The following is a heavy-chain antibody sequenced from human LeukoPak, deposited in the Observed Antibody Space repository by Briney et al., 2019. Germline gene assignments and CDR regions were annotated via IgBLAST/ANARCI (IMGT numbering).Heavy chain of an antibody. CDR3: ARDALGYCSGGSCGDFDY. CDR1: GGSISSYY. J-gene: IGHJ4*02. CDR2: ISSSGTTI. Sequence: LSLTCTVSGGSISSYYWSWIRQPPGKGLEWLSYISSSGTTIYYADSVKGRFTISRDNAKNSLYLRMNSLRAEDTAVYYCARDALGYCSGGSCGDFDYWGQGTLVTVSS. V-gene: IGHV3-11*04. D-gene: IGHD2-15*01.